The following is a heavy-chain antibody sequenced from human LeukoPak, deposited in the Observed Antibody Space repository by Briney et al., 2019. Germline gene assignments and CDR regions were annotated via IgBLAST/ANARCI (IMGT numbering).Heavy chain of an antibody. CDR2: ISWNSGSI. CDR3: AKVNYGSGRSYYFDY. V-gene: IGHV3-9*01. J-gene: IGHJ4*02. Sequence: GGSLRLPCAASGFTFYDYAMHWVRQAPGKGLEWVSGISWNSGSIGYADSVKGRFTISRDNAKNSLYLQMNSLRAEDTALYYCAKVNYGSGRSYYFDYWGQGTLVTVSS. CDR1: GFTFYDYA. D-gene: IGHD3-10*01.